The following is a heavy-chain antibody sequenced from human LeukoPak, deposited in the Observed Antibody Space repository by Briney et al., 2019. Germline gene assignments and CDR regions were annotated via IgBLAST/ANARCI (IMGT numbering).Heavy chain of an antibody. CDR2: IYYSGST. CDR3: ARQGFNGWNWFDP. Sequence: SETLSLTCTVSGGSISSGSYYWGWIRQPPGKGLEWIGSIYYSGSTYYNPSLKSPVTISVDTSKNQFSLKPNSVTAADTAVYYCARQGFNGWNWFDPWGQGTLVTVSS. J-gene: IGHJ5*02. V-gene: IGHV4-39*01. CDR1: GGSISSGSYY. D-gene: IGHD6-19*01.